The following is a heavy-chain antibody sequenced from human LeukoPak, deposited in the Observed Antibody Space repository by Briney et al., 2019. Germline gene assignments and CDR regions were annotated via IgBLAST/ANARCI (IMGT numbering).Heavy chain of an antibody. CDR2: ISWNSGSI. CDR3: AKDMRYYDSSGWYYFDY. Sequence: GGSLRLSCAASGFTFDDYAMHWVRQAPGKGLEWVSGISWNSGSIGCADSVKGRFTISRDNAKNSLYLQMNSLRAEDTALYYCAKDMRYYDSSGWYYFDYWGQGTLVTVSS. V-gene: IGHV3-9*01. CDR1: GFTFDDYA. J-gene: IGHJ4*02. D-gene: IGHD3-22*01.